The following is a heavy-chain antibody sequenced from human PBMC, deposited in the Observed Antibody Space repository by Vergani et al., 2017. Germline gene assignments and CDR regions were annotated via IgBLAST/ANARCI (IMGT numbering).Heavy chain of an antibody. CDR1: GFTFSSYA. D-gene: IGHD6-13*01. V-gene: IGHV3-23*01. J-gene: IGHJ4*02. CDR3: AKAPGQLIAAAGTGFDY. CDR2: ISGSGGST. Sequence: EVQLLESGGGLVQPGGSLRLSCAASGFTFSSYAMSWVRQAPGKGLEWVSAISGSGGSTYYADSVKGRFTISRDNSKNTLYLQMNSLRAEDTAAYYCAKAPGQLIAAAGTGFDYWGQGTLVTVSS.